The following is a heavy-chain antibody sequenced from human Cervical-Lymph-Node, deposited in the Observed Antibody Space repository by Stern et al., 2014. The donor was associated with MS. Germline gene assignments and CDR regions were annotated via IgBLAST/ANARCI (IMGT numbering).Heavy chain of an antibody. CDR3: ARLLEGIQFHWFDP. V-gene: IGHV4-31*01. Sequence: QLQLQESGPGLVKPSQTLSLTCTVSGGSISSGGYYWSWIRQHPGKGLEWIGYIYYSGSTYYNPSLKSLVTISVDTSKNQFSLKLSSVTAADTAVYYCARLLEGIQFHWFDPWGQGTLVTVSS. CDR1: GGSISSGGYY. D-gene: IGHD5-18*01. CDR2: IYYSGST. J-gene: IGHJ5*02.